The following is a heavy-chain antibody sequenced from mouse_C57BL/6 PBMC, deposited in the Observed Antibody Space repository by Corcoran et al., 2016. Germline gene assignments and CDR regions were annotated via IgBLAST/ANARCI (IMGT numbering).Heavy chain of an antibody. J-gene: IGHJ3*01. D-gene: IGHD1-1*01. CDR3: ARQLFQAWFAY. Sequence: QIQLVQSGPELKKPGETVKISCKASGYTFTTYGMSWVKQAPGKGLKWMGWINTYSGVPTYADDFKGRFAFSLETSASTAYLQINNLKNEDTATYFCARQLFQAWFAYWGQGTLVTVSA. V-gene: IGHV9-3*01. CDR2: INTYSGVP. CDR1: GYTFTTYG.